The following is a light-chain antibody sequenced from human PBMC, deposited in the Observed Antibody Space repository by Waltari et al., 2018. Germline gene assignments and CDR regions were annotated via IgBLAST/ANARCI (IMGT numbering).Light chain of an antibody. CDR3: QQYGSSFPWT. CDR1: QSISDYY. Sequence: EIVLTQSPGTLSLSPGDRATLSCRASQSISDYYLAWYRQKPGQAPRLLIYSAYYRATGVPDRFSGSGSGTDFTLIISRLEPEDFAVYYCQQYGSSFPWTFGQGTKVEI. CDR2: SAY. V-gene: IGKV3-20*01. J-gene: IGKJ1*01.